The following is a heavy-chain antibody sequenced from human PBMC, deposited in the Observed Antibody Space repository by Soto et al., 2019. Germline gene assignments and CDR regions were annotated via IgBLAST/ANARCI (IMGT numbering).Heavy chain of an antibody. Sequence: QLQLQESGPGLVKPSETLSLTCTVSGGSISSSSFHWGRIRQPPGKGLEWIGSIYYGGSTYYSPSLKSRVTISVDTSKNQFSLKLSSVTAADTAVYYCARRERAAGTDWWFDPWGQGTLVSVSS. CDR2: IYYGGST. CDR3: ARRERAAGTDWWFDP. V-gene: IGHV4-39*01. J-gene: IGHJ5*02. D-gene: IGHD6-13*01. CDR1: GGSISSSSFH.